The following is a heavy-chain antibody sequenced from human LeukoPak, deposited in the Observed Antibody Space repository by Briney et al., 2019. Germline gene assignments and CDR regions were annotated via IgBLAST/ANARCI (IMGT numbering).Heavy chain of an antibody. D-gene: IGHD3-22*01. J-gene: IGHJ5*02. CDR2: IYPGDSDT. Sequence: GESLKISCKGSGYSFTSYWIGWVRQMPGKGLEWMGIIYPGDSDTRYSPSFQGQVTISADKSISTAYLQWSSLKASDTAMYYCARRILPYYYDSSGQSNWFVPWGQGTLVTVSS. V-gene: IGHV5-51*01. CDR3: ARRILPYYYDSSGQSNWFVP. CDR1: GYSFTSYW.